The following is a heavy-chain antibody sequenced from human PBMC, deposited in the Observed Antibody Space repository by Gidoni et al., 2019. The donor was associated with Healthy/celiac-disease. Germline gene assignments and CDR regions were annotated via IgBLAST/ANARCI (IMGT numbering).Heavy chain of an antibody. D-gene: IGHD6-13*01. Sequence: QVQLQESGPGLVKPSQTLSLTCTVSGGSISSGSYYWSWIRQPAGKGLEWIGRIYTSGSTNYNPSLKSRVTISVDTSKNQFSLKLSSVTAADTAVYYCARDRYSRHYWFDPWGQGTLVTVSS. CDR3: ARDRYSRHYWFDP. V-gene: IGHV4-61*02. J-gene: IGHJ5*02. CDR2: IYTSGST. CDR1: GGSISSGSYY.